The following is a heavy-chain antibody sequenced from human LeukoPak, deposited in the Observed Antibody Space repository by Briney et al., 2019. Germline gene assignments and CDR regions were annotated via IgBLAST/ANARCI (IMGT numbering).Heavy chain of an antibody. D-gene: IGHD3-3*01. CDR1: GFTFSSYA. CDR3: AKDSPDFYGISPDY. V-gene: IGHV3-30-3*01. J-gene: IGHJ4*02. CDR2: ISYDGSNK. Sequence: GGSLRLSCAASGFTFSSYAMHWVRQAPGKGLEWVAVISYDGSNKYYADSVKGRFTISRDNSKNTLYLQMNSLRAEDTAVYYCAKDSPDFYGISPDYWGQGTLVTVSS.